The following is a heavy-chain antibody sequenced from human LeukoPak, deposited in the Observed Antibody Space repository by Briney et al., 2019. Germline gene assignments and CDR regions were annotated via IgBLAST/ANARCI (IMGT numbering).Heavy chain of an antibody. D-gene: IGHD6-19*01. CDR1: AFTFSDYW. J-gene: IGHJ6*03. CDR3: AKDATAVPGTVYMDV. V-gene: IGHV3-7*01. CDR2: IKEDGSEK. Sequence: GGSLRLSCATSAFTFSDYWMSWVRQTPGKGLEWVANIKEDGSEKYYVDSVKGRFTISRDNAKNSVYLQMSSLRDEDTALYYCAKDATAVPGTVYMDVWGKGTTVTVSS.